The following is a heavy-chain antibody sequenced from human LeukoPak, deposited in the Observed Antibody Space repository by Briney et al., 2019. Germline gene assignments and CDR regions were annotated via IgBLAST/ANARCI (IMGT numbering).Heavy chain of an antibody. CDR3: ARQEGDAFDI. J-gene: IGHJ3*02. V-gene: IGHV6-1*01. Sequence: SRTLSLTCAISGDSVSSNSAPWNWIRQSPSRGLEWLGRTYYKSKWFNDFAVSVKSRITINPDTSKNQFSLQLNSVTLEDTAVYYCARQEGDAFDIWGPGTMVTVSS. CDR2: TYYKSKWFN. CDR1: GDSVSSNSAP.